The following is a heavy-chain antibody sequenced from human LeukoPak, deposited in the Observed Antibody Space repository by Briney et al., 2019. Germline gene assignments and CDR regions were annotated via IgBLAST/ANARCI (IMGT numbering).Heavy chain of an antibody. CDR3: AREGSSLTGVHY. D-gene: IGHD3-9*01. CDR2: ISSSGSAR. J-gene: IGHJ4*02. CDR1: GFTFSDYY. V-gene: IGHV3-11*01. Sequence: PGGSLRLSCVGSGFTFSDYYMSWIRQAPGKGLEWVSYISSSGSARYYTDSVKGRFTISRDNAKNSLYLQMNSLRAEDTAVYYCAREGSSLTGVHYWGQGTLVTVSS.